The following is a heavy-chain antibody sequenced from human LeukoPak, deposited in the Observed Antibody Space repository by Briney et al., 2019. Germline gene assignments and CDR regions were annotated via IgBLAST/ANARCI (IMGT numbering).Heavy chain of an antibody. V-gene: IGHV4-59*08. J-gene: IGHJ4*02. Sequence: SETLSLSCTVSGGSISSYYWNWIRQPPGKGLEWIGYIYYSGGTNYNPYLKSRVTISLDTSKNQFSLRLTSVTAADTAVYYCARHDGVVTANDYWGQGTLVTVSS. CDR2: IYYSGGT. D-gene: IGHD2-21*02. CDR3: ARHDGVVTANDY. CDR1: GGSISSYY.